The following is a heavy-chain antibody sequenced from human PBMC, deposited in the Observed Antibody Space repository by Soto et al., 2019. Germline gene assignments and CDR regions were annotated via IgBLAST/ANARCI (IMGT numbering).Heavy chain of an antibody. J-gene: IGHJ3*02. Sequence: SETLSLTCTVSGGSISSGDYYWSWIRQPPGKGLEWIGYIYYSGSTYYNPSLKSRVTISVDTSKNQFSLELSSVTAADTAVYYCARLAYCGGDCYEGTGVAFEIWGQGTMVT. CDR3: ARLAYCGGDCYEGTGVAFEI. V-gene: IGHV4-30-4*01. CDR2: IYYSGST. D-gene: IGHD2-21*02. CDR1: GGSISSGDYY.